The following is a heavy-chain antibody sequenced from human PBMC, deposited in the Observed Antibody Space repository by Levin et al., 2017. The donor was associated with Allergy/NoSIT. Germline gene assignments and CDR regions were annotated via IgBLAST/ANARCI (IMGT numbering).Heavy chain of an antibody. V-gene: IGHV4-59*01. CDR2: IYYSGST. CDR3: ARLTGSGWYSEGARNWFDP. Sequence: SETLSLTCTVSGGSISSYYWSWIRQPPGKGLEWIGYIYYSGSTNYNPSLKSRVTISVDTSKNQFSLKLSSVTAADTAVYYCARLTGSGWYSEGARNWFDPWGQGTLVTVSS. D-gene: IGHD6-19*01. CDR1: GGSISSYY. J-gene: IGHJ5*02.